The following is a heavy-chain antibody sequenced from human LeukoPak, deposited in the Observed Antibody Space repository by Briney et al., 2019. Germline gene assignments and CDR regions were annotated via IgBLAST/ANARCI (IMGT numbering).Heavy chain of an antibody. CDR1: GYTFTSYG. CDR2: ISAYNGNT. Sequence: ASVKVSCKASGYTFTSYGISWVRQAPGQGLEWMGWISAYNGNTNYAQKLQGRVTMTTDTSTSTAYMELRNLRSDDTAVYYCARDLGSSGWYANYYFDYWGQGTLVTVSS. CDR3: ARDLGSSGWYANYYFDY. J-gene: IGHJ4*02. D-gene: IGHD6-19*01. V-gene: IGHV1-18*01.